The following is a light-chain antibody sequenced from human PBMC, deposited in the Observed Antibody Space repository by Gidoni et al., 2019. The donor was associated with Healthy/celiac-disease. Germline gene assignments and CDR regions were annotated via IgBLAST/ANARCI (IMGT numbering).Light chain of an antibody. CDR2: GAS. CDR1: QSVSSSY. J-gene: IGKJ4*01. V-gene: IGKV3-20*01. Sequence: IALTQSPCTLSLSPGERATLSCRASQSVSSSYLAWYQRKPGQAPRLLIYGASSRATGIPDRFSGSGSGTDFTLTISRLEPEDFAVYYCQQYGSSPRNTFGGGTKVEIK. CDR3: QQYGSSPRNT.